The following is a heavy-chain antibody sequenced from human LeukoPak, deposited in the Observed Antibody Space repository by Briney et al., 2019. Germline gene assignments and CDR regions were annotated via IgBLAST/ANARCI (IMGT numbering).Heavy chain of an antibody. CDR2: IKSKTDGGTT. J-gene: IGHJ4*02. D-gene: IGHD2-2*01. CDR1: GFTFSNAW. Sequence: GGSLRLSCAASGFTFSNAWMSWVRQAPGKGLEWVGRIKSKTDGGTTDYAAPVKGRFTISRDDSKNTLYLQMNSLRTEDTAVYYCTTDRSVPAAHAYWGQGTLVTVSS. CDR3: TTDRSVPAAHAY. V-gene: IGHV3-15*01.